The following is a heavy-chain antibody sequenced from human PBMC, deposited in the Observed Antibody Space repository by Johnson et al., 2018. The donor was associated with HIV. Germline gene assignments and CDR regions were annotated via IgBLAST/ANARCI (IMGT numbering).Heavy chain of an antibody. CDR1: GFTFSSYA. J-gene: IGHJ3*02. CDR3: AKVRCGGDCLDAFDI. CDR2: ISGSAGIT. Sequence: MQLVESGGGLVKPGGSLRLSCAASGFTFSSYAMHWVRQAPGKGLEWVSAISGSAGITYYADSVEGRFTISRDNSRNTLYLQMNSLRTEDTAVYYCAKVRCGGDCLDAFDIWGQGTMVTVSS. D-gene: IGHD2-21*02. V-gene: IGHV3-23*04.